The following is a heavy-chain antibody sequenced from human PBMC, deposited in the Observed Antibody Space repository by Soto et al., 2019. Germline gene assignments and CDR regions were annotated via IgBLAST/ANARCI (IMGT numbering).Heavy chain of an antibody. CDR1: GGYFNDNY. CDR2: ISRSGTT. Sequence: QVQLQQWGAGLLKPSETLSLSCAVYGGYFNDNYYTWFRQPPGKGLEWIGEISRSGTTKYIPSLKRRASISFDTSKTQVSLKVTSVTAADKAVYYCATSLWFGTQVELWGQGAVVTVSS. CDR3: ATSLWFGTQVEL. J-gene: IGHJ5*02. V-gene: IGHV4-34*01. D-gene: IGHD3-10*01.